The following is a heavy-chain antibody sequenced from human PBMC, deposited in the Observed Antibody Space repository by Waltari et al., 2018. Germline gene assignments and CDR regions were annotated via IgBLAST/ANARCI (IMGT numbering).Heavy chain of an antibody. CDR3: ARGRLSSQLQARGRRGNWFDP. V-gene: IGHV4-34*01. CDR2: INHSGST. J-gene: IGHJ5*02. Sequence: QVQLHQWGAGLLKASETLSLTCAVYGGSFSGYSWNWSRHPPGKGLEWIGEINHSGSTNYNPSLKSRVTISVDTSKNQFSLRLTSVTAADTSVYYCARGRLSSQLQARGRRGNWFDPWGQGTLVTVSS. CDR1: GGSFSGYS. D-gene: IGHD3-16*02.